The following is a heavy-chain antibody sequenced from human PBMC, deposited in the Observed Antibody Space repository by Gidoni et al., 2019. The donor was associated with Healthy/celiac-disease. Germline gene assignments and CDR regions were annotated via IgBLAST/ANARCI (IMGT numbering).Heavy chain of an antibody. V-gene: IGHV4-59*01. J-gene: IGHJ6*03. CDR2: IYYSGST. Sequence: QVQLQESGPGLVMPSETLSLTCTVSGGSISSYYWSWIRQPPGKGLEWIGYIYYSGSTNYNPSLKSRVTISVDTSKNQFSLKLSSVTAADTAVYYCARVVAARPNYYYYMDVWGKGTTVTVSS. D-gene: IGHD6-6*01. CDR3: ARVVAARPNYYYYMDV. CDR1: GGSISSYY.